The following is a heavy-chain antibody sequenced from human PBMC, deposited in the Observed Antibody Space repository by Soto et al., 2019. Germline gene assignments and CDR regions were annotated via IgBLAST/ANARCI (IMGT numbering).Heavy chain of an antibody. Sequence: QLVQSGADVKERGSSVKISCKPSGGTFNTYALTWVRQAPGQGLEWIGGIIPIFGIKNVAQRFQGRVTITADESLTTAYMEMTSLRSDDTAVDYCAKEAGDHWGQGTLVTVSS. D-gene: IGHD3-10*01. CDR2: IIPIFGIK. V-gene: IGHV1-69*01. J-gene: IGHJ4*02. CDR3: AKEAGDH. CDR1: GGTFNTYA.